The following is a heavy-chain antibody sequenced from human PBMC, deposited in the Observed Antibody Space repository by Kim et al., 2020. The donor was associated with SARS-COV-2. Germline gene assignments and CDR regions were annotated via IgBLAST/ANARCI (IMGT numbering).Heavy chain of an antibody. Sequence: SETLSLTCTVSSGSINDYHWSWIRQSPGKGLEWIGYVFYGGTTKYNPSLKSRVTISVDLSKNQFSLNLRSVTAADTAVYYCARDKHEGIMDMATGWVKYYHYMDVWGKGTSVTVSP. D-gene: IGHD3-3*01. J-gene: IGHJ6*04. CDR1: SGSINDYH. CDR3: ARDKHEGIMDMATGWVKYYHYMDV. CDR2: VFYGGTT. V-gene: IGHV4-59*01.